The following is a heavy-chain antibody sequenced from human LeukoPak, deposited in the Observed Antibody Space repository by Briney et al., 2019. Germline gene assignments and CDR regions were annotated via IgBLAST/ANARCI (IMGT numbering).Heavy chain of an antibody. J-gene: IGHJ1*01. V-gene: IGHV3-53*01. CDR1: GFTVSSNY. Sequence: GGSLRLSCAASGFTVSSNYMSWVRQAPGKGLEWVSVIYSGGSTYYADSVKGRFTISRDNSKNTLYLQMNSLRDEDAAVYYCASIQQLVGSEYFQHWGQGTLVTVSS. CDR3: ASIQQLVGSEYFQH. D-gene: IGHD6-13*01. CDR2: IYSGGST.